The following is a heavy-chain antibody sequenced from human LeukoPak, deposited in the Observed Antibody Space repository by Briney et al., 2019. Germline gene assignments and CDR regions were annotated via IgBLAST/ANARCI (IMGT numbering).Heavy chain of an antibody. V-gene: IGHV4-59*01. CDR1: GGSISSYY. Sequence: SETLSLTCIVSGGSISSYYWSWIRQPPGKGLEWIGYIYYSGSTNYNPSLKSRVTISVDTSKNQFSLKLSSVTAADTAVYYCASGYYYGVDYWGQGTLVTVSS. J-gene: IGHJ4*02. CDR2: IYYSGST. D-gene: IGHD3-10*01. CDR3: ASGYYYGVDY.